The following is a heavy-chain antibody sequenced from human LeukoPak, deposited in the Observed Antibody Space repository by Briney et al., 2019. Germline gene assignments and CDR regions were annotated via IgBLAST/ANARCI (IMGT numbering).Heavy chain of an antibody. Sequence: GGSLRLSCAASGFTFSNAWMSWVRQAPGKGLEWVGRIKSKTDGGTTDYAAPVKGRFTISRDDSKNTLYLQMNSLKTEDTAVYYCTTSEEWLLLYYFDYWGQGTLVTVSS. CDR1: GFTFSNAW. J-gene: IGHJ4*02. CDR2: IKSKTDGGTT. CDR3: TTSEEWLLLYYFDY. D-gene: IGHD3-22*01. V-gene: IGHV3-15*01.